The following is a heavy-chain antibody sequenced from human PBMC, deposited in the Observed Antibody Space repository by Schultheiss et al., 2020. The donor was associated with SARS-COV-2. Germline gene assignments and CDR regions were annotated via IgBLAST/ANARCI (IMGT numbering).Heavy chain of an antibody. CDR3: ARGNYYGSGSYPRYYYYYMDV. Sequence: GGSLRLSCAASGFTFSSYAMHWVRQAPGKGLEWVAVIYSGGSTYYADSVKGRFTISREDAENSLYLQMNSLRAGDTAVYYCARGNYYGSGSYPRYYYYYMDVWGKGTTVTVSS. D-gene: IGHD3-10*01. CDR1: GFTFSSYA. J-gene: IGHJ6*03. CDR2: IYSGGST. V-gene: IGHV3/OR16-10*01.